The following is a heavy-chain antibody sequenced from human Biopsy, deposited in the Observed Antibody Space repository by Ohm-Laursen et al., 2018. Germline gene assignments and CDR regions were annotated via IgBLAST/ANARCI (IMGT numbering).Heavy chain of an antibody. Sequence: GSLRLSCAASGFTFSDHYMDWVRQAPGTGLEWVGRTTNGVRGFTTEYAASVEGRFTISRDESKNSLYLQMNSLKIDDTAVYFCAAALYENHPLGYWGQGTLVTVSS. CDR3: AAALYENHPLGY. J-gene: IGHJ4*02. D-gene: IGHD2/OR15-2a*01. CDR2: TTNGVRGFTT. CDR1: GFTFSDHY. V-gene: IGHV3-72*01.